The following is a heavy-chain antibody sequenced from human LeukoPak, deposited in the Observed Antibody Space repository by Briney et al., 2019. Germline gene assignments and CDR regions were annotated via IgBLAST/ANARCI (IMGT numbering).Heavy chain of an antibody. CDR2: IYYSGST. J-gene: IGHJ4*02. V-gene: IGHV4-59*12. Sequence: SETLSLTCTVSGGSISSYYWSWIRQPPGKGLEWIGYIYYSGSTNYNPSLKSRVTISVDTSKDHFSLRLTSVTAADSAVYYCARGAPPDSWGQGTLVTVSS. CDR3: ARGAPPDS. CDR1: GGSISSYY.